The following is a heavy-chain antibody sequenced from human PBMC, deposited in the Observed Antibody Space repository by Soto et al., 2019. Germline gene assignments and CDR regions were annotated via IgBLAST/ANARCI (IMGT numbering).Heavy chain of an antibody. CDR1: GFTFSDYA. Sequence: GGSLRLSCEVSGFTFSDYAMSWVRQAPGKGLERVSGISGSGRNTYYADSVKGRFTISRDKSKDAMFLQMNSLRVEDTAIYYCATSQDRYDSTGYPDYWGQGTLVTVSS. D-gene: IGHD3-22*01. V-gene: IGHV3-23*01. CDR3: ATSQDRYDSTGYPDY. CDR2: ISGSGRNT. J-gene: IGHJ4*02.